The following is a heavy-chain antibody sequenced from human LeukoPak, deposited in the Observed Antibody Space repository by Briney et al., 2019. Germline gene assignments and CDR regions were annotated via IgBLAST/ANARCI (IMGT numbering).Heavy chain of an antibody. CDR1: GGSFSGYY. D-gene: IGHD5/OR15-5a*01. CDR2: INHSGST. J-gene: IGHJ4*02. V-gene: IGHV4-34*01. CDR3: ATISSTHSLI. Sequence: SETLSLTCAVYGGSFSGYYWSWIRQPPGKGLEWIGEINHSGSTNYNPSLKSRVTISVDTSKNQFSLKLSSVTAADTAVYYCATISSTHSLIWGQGTLVTVSS.